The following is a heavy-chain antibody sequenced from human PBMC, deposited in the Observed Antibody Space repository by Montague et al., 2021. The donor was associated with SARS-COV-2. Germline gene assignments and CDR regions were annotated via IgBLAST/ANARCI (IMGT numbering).Heavy chain of an antibody. CDR3: AHKTGLRYFDWLFRTNPTGGYFDL. Sequence: PALVKPTQTLTLTCTFSGFSLSTSGVGVGWIRQPPGKALEWLALSYWDDDKRYSPSLKSRLTITEDTSKNQVVLTMTNMDLVDTATYYCAHKTGLRYFDWLFRTNPTGGYFDLWGRGTLVTVSS. CDR2: SYWDDDK. J-gene: IGHJ2*01. CDR1: GFSLSTSGVG. V-gene: IGHV2-5*02. D-gene: IGHD3-9*01.